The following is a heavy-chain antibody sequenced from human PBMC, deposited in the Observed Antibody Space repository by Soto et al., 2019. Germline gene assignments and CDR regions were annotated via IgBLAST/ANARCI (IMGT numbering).Heavy chain of an antibody. J-gene: IGHJ4*02. D-gene: IGHD2-2*01. CDR2: IEPSDSYT. CDR1: GYSFTSYC. V-gene: IGHV5-10-1*01. CDR3: ARTFPARTLLPAIDY. Sequence: AALKISCNGCGYSFTSYCISWVRQMPGKGLEWMGRIEPSDSYTNYSPSFQGHVTISADKSISTAYLQWSSLKASDTAMYYCARTFPARTLLPAIDYCGQRTLVTVSS.